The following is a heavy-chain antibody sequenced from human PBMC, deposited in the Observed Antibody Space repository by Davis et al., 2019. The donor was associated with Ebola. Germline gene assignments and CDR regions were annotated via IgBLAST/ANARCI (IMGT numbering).Heavy chain of an antibody. D-gene: IGHD2-2*01. V-gene: IGHV3-30*04. CDR2: ISYDGSKK. CDR1: GFTFSSYA. Sequence: PGGSLRLSCAASGFTFSSYAMHWVRQAPGKGLEWVAVISYDGSKKYYADSVKGRFTISRDNSKNTLYLQINSLRAEDTAVYYCSRGWDIVLLPATMAAAFDIWGQGTMVTVSS. J-gene: IGHJ3*02. CDR3: SRGWDIVLLPATMAAAFDI.